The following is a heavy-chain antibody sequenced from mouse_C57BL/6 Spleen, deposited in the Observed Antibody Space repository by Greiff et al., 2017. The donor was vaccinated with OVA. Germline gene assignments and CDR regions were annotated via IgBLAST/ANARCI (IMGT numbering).Heavy chain of an antibody. CDR2: IRNKANNHAT. J-gene: IGHJ2*01. CDR1: GFTFSDAW. D-gene: IGHD1-3*01. Sequence: EVQRVESGGGLVQPGGSMKLSCAASGFTFSDAWMDWVRQSPEKGLEWVAEIRNKANNHATYYAESVKGRFTISRDDSKSSVYLQMNSLRAEDTGIYYCTRIYPDYFDYWGQGTTLTVSS. CDR3: TRIYPDYFDY. V-gene: IGHV6-6*01.